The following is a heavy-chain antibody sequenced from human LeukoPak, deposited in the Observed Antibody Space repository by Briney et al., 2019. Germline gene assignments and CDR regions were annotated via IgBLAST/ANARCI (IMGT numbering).Heavy chain of an antibody. J-gene: IGHJ5*02. CDR3: ATEVGSGPGWFDP. V-gene: IGHV3-21*01. Sequence: GGSLRLSCAASGFTFSSYSMNWVRQAPGKGLEWVSSISSSSSYIYYADSVKGRFTISRDNAKNSLYLQMNSLRAEDTAVYYCATEVGSGPGWFDPWGQGTLVTVSS. D-gene: IGHD3-10*01. CDR1: GFTFSSYS. CDR2: ISSSSSYI.